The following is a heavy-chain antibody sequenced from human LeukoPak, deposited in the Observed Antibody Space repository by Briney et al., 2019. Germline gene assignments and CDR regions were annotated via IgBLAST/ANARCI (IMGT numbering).Heavy chain of an antibody. V-gene: IGHV4-59*08. D-gene: IGHD6-19*01. CDR3: ARQLYSSGWYDY. J-gene: IGHJ4*02. CDR1: GGSISSYY. Sequence: SETLSLTCTVSGGSISSYYWSWIRQPPGKGLEWIGYIYYSGSTNYNPSLKSRVTISVDTSKNQFSLKLSSVTVADTAVYYCARQLYSSGWYDYWGQGTLVTVSS. CDR2: IYYSGST.